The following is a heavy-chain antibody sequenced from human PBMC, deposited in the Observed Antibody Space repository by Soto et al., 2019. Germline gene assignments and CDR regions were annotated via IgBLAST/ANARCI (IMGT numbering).Heavy chain of an antibody. D-gene: IGHD3-16*02. CDR2: ISYDGSNN. Sequence: LRLSCAASGFTFSSYAMHWVRQAPGKGLVWVAVISYDGSNNYYADSVKGRFTISRDNSKNTLYLQMNSLRAEDTAVYYCANHMITFGGVIASKRDYLGQGALVTVSS. CDR3: ANHMITFGGVIASKRDY. CDR1: GFTFSSYA. V-gene: IGHV3-30-3*01. J-gene: IGHJ4*02.